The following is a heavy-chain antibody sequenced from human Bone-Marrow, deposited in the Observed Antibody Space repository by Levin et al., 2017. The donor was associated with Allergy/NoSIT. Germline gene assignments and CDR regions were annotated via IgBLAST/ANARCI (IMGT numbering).Heavy chain of an antibody. CDR3: ARDVDCYSTTCWNWFDP. J-gene: IGHJ5*02. CDR1: GFTFSSYW. D-gene: IGHD2/OR15-2a*01. Sequence: GESLKISCAASGFTFSSYWMSWVRQAPGKGLEWVAKIKQDGSLKYYVDSVRGRFTISRDNTKNSVYLQMNSLRAEDTAVYFCARDVDCYSTTCWNWFDPWGQGTLVIVSS. V-gene: IGHV3-7*03. CDR2: IKQDGSLK.